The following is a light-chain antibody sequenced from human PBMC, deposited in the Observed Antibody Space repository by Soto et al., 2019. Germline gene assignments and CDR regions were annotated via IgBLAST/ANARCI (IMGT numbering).Light chain of an antibody. CDR2: QDS. Sequence: QPPSVSVSPGQTASITCSGDKLGDKYACWYQQKPGQSPVLVIYQDSKRPSGIPERFSGSNSGNTATLTISGTQAMDEADYYCQAWDSSTGVFGTGTRSPS. J-gene: IGLJ1*01. CDR1: KLGDKY. V-gene: IGLV3-1*01. CDR3: QAWDSSTGV.